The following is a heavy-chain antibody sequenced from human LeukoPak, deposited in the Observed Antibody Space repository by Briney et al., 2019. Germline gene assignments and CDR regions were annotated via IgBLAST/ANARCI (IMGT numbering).Heavy chain of an antibody. V-gene: IGHV3-30*18. CDR1: GFTFRSYG. Sequence: GGSLRLSCVASGFTFRSYGMHWVRQAPGKGLEWVAVIAYDGSNKYYADSVKGRFTISRDNSKNTLYLQMNSLRAEDTAVYYCAKSAFGHSSNRYYFDYWGQGTLVTVSS. D-gene: IGHD6-13*01. CDR3: AKSAFGHSSNRYYFDY. CDR2: IAYDGSNK. J-gene: IGHJ4*02.